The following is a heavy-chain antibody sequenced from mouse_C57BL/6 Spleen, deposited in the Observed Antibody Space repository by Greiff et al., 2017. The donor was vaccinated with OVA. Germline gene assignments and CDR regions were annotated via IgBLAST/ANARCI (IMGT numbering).Heavy chain of an antibody. V-gene: IGHV5-17*01. CDR1: GFTFSDYG. J-gene: IGHJ4*01. CDR3: ARRSTVVANYAMDY. CDR2: ISRGSSTI. D-gene: IGHD1-1*01. Sequence: EVQLVESGGGLVKPGGSLTLSCAASGFTFSDYGMHWVRQAPEKGLEWVAYISRGSSTIYYADTVKGRFTISRDTAKNTLFLQMTSLRSEDTAIDDGARRSTVVANYAMDYWGQGTSVTVSA.